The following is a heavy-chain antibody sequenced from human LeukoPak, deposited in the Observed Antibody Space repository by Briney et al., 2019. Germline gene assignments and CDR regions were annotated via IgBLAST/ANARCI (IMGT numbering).Heavy chain of an antibody. CDR3: AKSPIPFIAAALWHFDY. CDR1: GFTFSNAW. CDR2: ISGSGGST. V-gene: IGHV3-23*01. J-gene: IGHJ4*02. Sequence: GGSLRLSCAASGFTFSNAWMSWVRQAPGKGLEWVSAISGSGGSTYYADSVKGRFTISRDNSKNTLYLQTNSLRAEDTAVYYCAKSPIPFIAAALWHFDYWGQGTLVTVSS. D-gene: IGHD6-13*01.